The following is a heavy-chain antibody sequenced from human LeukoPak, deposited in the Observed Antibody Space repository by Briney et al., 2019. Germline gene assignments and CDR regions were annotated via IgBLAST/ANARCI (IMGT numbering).Heavy chain of an antibody. CDR2: ISSSSSYI. J-gene: IGHJ4*02. CDR3: ARDYGIAAAGTNDY. D-gene: IGHD6-13*01. Sequence: SGGSLRLSCAASGFTFSSYSMNWVRQAPGKGLEWVSSISSSSSYIYYADSVKGRFTISRDNAKNSLYLQMNSLRAEDTAVYYCARDYGIAAAGTNDYWGQGTLVTVSS. V-gene: IGHV3-21*01. CDR1: GFTFSSYS.